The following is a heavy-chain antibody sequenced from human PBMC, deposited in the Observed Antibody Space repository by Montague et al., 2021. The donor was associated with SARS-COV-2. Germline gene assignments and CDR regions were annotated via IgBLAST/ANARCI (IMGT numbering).Heavy chain of an antibody. CDR2: IYNSGTT. Sequence: SETLSLTCTVSRDSTSCPNYYWGWSGQPPGKGLDWIGTIYNSGTTYYNPSLKSRLTTSIDTSKNQFSLKLSSVTAADTAVYYCARHRNYGDHSLDNWFHPWGQGTLVTVSS. V-gene: IGHV4-39*01. D-gene: IGHD4-17*01. CDR1: RDSTSCPNYY. J-gene: IGHJ5*02. CDR3: ARHRNYGDHSLDNWFHP.